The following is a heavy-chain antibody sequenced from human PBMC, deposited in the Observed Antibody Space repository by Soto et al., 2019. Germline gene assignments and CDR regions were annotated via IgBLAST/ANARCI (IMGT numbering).Heavy chain of an antibody. D-gene: IGHD7-27*01. CDR2: INQDGSAT. CDR3: ARDRGPNTLDY. CDR1: RVTSSTTW. J-gene: IGHJ4*02. V-gene: IGHV3-7*03. Sequence: PGGSLRLSCAVTRVTSSTTWMTWVRQAPGKGLEWLASINQDGSATYYVDSVKGRFTISRDNAKNSLYLQLNSLRAEDSATYYCARDRGPNTLDYWGQGTLVTVSS.